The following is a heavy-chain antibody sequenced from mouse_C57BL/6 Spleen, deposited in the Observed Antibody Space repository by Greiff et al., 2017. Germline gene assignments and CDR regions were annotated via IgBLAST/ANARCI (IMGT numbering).Heavy chain of an antibody. Sequence: QVQLQQSGAELAKPGASVKLSCKASGYTFPEYTIHWVKQRSGQGLEWIGWFYPSSGSIKYNEKFKEKATLPADKSSSTVYMELSRVTAEYSAVYFCASHEGGPYYYGSSVEYYVDYWGQGTTLTVSS. CDR3: ASHEGGPYYYGSSVEYYVDY. CDR2: FYPSSGSI. D-gene: IGHD1-1*01. J-gene: IGHJ2*01. V-gene: IGHV1-62-2*01. CDR1: GYTFPEYT.